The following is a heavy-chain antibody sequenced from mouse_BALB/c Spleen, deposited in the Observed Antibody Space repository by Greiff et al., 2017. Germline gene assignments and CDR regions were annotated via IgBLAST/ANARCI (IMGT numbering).Heavy chain of an antibody. D-gene: IGHD1-1*01. V-gene: IGHV14-1*02. CDR1: GFNIKDYY. J-gene: IGHJ3*01. Sequence: DVQLQESGAELVRPGALVKLSCKASGFNIKDYYMHWVKQRPEQGLEWIGWIDPENGNTIYDPKFQGKASITADTSSNTAYLQLSSLTSEDTAVYYCARGYGTENFAYWGQGTLVTVSA. CDR2: IDPENGNT. CDR3: ARGYGTENFAY.